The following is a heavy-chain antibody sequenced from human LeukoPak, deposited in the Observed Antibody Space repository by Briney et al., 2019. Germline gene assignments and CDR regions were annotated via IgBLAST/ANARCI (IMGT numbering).Heavy chain of an antibody. J-gene: IGHJ2*01. D-gene: IGHD3-22*01. V-gene: IGHV1-69*04. Sequence: ASVKVSCKASGGIFSSYAISWVRQAPGQGLEWMGRIIPILGIANYAQKFQGRVTITADKSTSTAYMELSSLRSEDTAVYYCARFRDYRTWDSSGYYPWYFDLWGRGTLVTVSS. CDR3: ARFRDYRTWDSSGYYPWYFDL. CDR1: GGIFSSYA. CDR2: IIPILGIA.